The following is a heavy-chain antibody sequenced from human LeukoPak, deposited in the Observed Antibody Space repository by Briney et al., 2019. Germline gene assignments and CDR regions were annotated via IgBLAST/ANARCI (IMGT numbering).Heavy chain of an antibody. V-gene: IGHV4-34*01. D-gene: IGHD3-3*01. CDR3: ARRYYDFWSGYPSRYYYGTDV. CDR1: GGSFSGYY. CDR2: INHSGST. J-gene: IGHJ6*02. Sequence: PSETLSLTCAVYGGSFSGYYWSWIRQPPGKGLEWIGEINHSGSTNYNPSLKSRVTISVDTSKNQFSLKLSSVTAADTAVYYCARRYYDFWSGYPSRYYYGTDVWGQGTTVTVSS.